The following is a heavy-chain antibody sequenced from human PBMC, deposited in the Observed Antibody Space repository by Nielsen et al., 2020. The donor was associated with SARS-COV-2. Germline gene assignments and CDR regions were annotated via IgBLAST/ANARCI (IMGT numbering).Heavy chain of an antibody. J-gene: IGHJ4*02. D-gene: IGHD4-23*01. CDR2: IWYDGSNK. Sequence: GESLKISCAASGFTFSNYGMHWVRQAPGKGLEWVAVIWYDGSNKYYADSVKGRFTISRDNSKNTLYLQMNSLRAEDTAVYYCAKPNGQLRWYQWTFDYWGQGTLVTVSS. V-gene: IGHV3-33*06. CDR1: GFTFSNYG. CDR3: AKPNGQLRWYQWTFDY.